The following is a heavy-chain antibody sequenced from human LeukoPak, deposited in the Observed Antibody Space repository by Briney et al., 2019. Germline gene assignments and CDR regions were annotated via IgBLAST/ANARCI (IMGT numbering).Heavy chain of an antibody. Sequence: GGSLRLACAPAGFTFTSFAMHWVRRAPGKGLEYVSAINTNGASTYYENSVKGKFTLSRDNSQKPLYLQMGSMRDEDMDVYYCVRGQSHCIGGSCVSYAFDIWGQGTLVTVSS. CDR1: GFTFTSFA. D-gene: IGHD2-15*01. J-gene: IGHJ3*02. V-gene: IGHV3-64*01. CDR2: INTNGAST. CDR3: VRGQSHCIGGSCVSYAFDI.